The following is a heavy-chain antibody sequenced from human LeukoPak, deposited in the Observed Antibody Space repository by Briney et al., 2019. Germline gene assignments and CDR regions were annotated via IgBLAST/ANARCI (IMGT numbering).Heavy chain of an antibody. J-gene: IGHJ5*01. V-gene: IGHV3-48*01. CDR1: GFTFSTYN. D-gene: IGHD1-26*01. Sequence: GGSLRLSCAASGFTFSTYNMLWVRQTPGKGLEWLFYINSGGSAVHYADSVKDRFTFSRDNAKNSLYLQENSLRVEDTGIYYCARVGSRGDWFDYWGQGTRVTVSS. CDR2: INSGGSAV. CDR3: ARVGSRGDWFDY.